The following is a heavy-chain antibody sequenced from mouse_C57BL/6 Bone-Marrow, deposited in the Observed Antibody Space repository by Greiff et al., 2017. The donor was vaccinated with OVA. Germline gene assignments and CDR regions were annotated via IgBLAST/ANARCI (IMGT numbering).Heavy chain of an antibody. CDR3: ARTTVVATGDFYYYAMDY. CDR2: IWWDDDK. V-gene: IGHV8-8*01. D-gene: IGHD1-1*01. J-gene: IGHJ4*01. Sequence: QVTLKESGPGILQPSQTLSLTCSFSGFSLSTFGMGVGWIRQPSGKGLEWLAHIWWDDDKYYNPALKSRLTISKDTSKNQVFLKIANVDTADTATYYCARTTVVATGDFYYYAMDYWGQGTSVTVSS. CDR1: GFSLSTFGMG.